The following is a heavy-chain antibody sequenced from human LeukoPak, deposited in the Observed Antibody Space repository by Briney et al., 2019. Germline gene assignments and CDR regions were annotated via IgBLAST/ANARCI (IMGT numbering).Heavy chain of an antibody. J-gene: IGHJ4*02. CDR2: FDPEDGET. CDR1: GYTLNELS. V-gene: IGHV1-24*01. D-gene: IGHD2-15*01. CDR3: ATDNCSGGSCLFDY. Sequence: ASVKVSCKVSGYTLNELSMHWVRQAPGKGLEWMGGFDPEDGETIYAQKFQGRVTMTEDTSTDTAYMELSSLRSEDTAVYYCATDNCSGGSCLFDYWGQGTLVTVSS.